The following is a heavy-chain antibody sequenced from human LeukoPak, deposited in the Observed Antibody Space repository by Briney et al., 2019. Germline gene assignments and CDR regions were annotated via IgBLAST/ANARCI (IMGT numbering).Heavy chain of an antibody. CDR3: ARGHGSGYTNYFDP. CDR2: INPTGGSA. D-gene: IGHD3-10*01. Sequence: GASVKVSCKTSGYTFTDFSIHWVRQASGQGLEWMGIINPTGGSAGFAQKFQGRVTMTRDMSTSTFYMELSSLRSEDTAVYYCARGHGSGYTNYFDPWGQGTLVTVSS. J-gene: IGHJ5*02. CDR1: GYTFTDFS. V-gene: IGHV1-46*01.